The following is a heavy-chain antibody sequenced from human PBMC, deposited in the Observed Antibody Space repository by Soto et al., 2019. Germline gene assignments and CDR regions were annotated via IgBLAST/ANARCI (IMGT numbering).Heavy chain of an antibody. CDR2: TYRTGST. Sequence: SETLSLTCAVSGGSFTSNNWWTWVRQPPGQGLEWIGETYRTGSTNYNPSLKRRVTISLDKSENQFSLKVTSLTAADTAVYYCASRDPGTSVDYWGQGTLVTVSS. D-gene: IGHD1-7*01. V-gene: IGHV4-4*02. CDR1: GGSFTSNNW. CDR3: ASRDPGTSVDY. J-gene: IGHJ4*02.